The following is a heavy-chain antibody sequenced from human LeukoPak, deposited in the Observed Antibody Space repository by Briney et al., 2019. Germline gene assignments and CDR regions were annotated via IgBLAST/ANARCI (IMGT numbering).Heavy chain of an antibody. Sequence: SSETLSLTCAVSGGSISTGGYYWSWIRQPPGKGLEWIGYISYSGDTYYNPSLKSRVSMSLDTSKSQLSLKMSSVTAADTAVYYCASTSKYIGSGRDDSFDIWGQGTTVTVSS. J-gene: IGHJ3*02. D-gene: IGHD3-10*01. CDR2: ISYSGDT. CDR1: GGSISTGGYY. V-gene: IGHV4-30-4*01. CDR3: ASTSKYIGSGRDDSFDI.